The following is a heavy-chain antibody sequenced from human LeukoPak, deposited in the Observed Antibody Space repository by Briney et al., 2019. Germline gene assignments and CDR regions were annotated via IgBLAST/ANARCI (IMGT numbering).Heavy chain of an antibody. CDR1: GYTFTSYD. CDR2: MNPNSGNT. D-gene: IGHD4-17*01. CDR3: ARVITDYGDLGY. Sequence: ASVKVSCKASGYTFTSYDINWVRQATGQGLEWMGWMNPNSGNTGYAQKFQGRVTMTRSTSISTAYMELSSLRSEDTAVYYCARVITDYGDLGYWGQGTLVTVSS. J-gene: IGHJ4*02. V-gene: IGHV1-8*01.